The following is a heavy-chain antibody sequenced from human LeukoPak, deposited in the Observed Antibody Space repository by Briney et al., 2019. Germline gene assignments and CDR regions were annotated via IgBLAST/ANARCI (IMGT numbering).Heavy chain of an antibody. Sequence: SETLSLTCTVSGGSISSGSYYWSWIRQPAGKGLEWIGHIYTSESTNYNPSLKSRVTISLDTSKNQFSLKLSSVTAADTAVYYCVRGMAANWFDPWGQGTLVTVSS. CDR1: GGSISSGSYY. CDR2: IYTSEST. V-gene: IGHV4-61*09. CDR3: VRGMAANWFDP. J-gene: IGHJ5*02. D-gene: IGHD5-24*01.